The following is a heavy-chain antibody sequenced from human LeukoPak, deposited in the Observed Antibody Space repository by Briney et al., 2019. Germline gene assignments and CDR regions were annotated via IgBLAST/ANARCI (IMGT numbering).Heavy chain of an antibody. CDR1: GGSFSGYY. CDR2: INHSGGT. V-gene: IGHV4-34*01. CDR3: ARMGSSGYSDDAFDI. J-gene: IGHJ3*02. Sequence: SETLSLTCAVYGGSFSGYYWSWIRQPPGKGLEWIGEINHSGGTNYNPSLKSRVTISLDTSKNHFSLKLTSVTAADTAVYYCARMGSSGYSDDAFDIWGQGTMVTVSS. D-gene: IGHD3-22*01.